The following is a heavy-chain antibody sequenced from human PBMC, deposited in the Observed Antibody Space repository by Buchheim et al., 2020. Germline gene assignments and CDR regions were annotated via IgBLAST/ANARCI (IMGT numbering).Heavy chain of an antibody. CDR3: GRVRGRSSSSCMDV. V-gene: IGHV3-48*03. Sequence: EVQLVESGGGSVQPGGSLRLSCAASGFTFSSYEMNWVRQAPGEGLEWISYIGGSGTTTYYADSVKGRFTISRDNAKNSLYLQMNSLRAEDTAVYYCGRVRGRSSSSCMDVWGQGTT. J-gene: IGHJ6*02. CDR2: IGGSGTTT. CDR1: GFTFSSYE. D-gene: IGHD6-6*01.